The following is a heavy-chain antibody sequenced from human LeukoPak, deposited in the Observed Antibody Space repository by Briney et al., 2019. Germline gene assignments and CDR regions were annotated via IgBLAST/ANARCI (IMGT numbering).Heavy chain of an antibody. CDR3: TTGYASDWYA. J-gene: IGHJ6*02. CDR1: GFTFSRAW. Sequence: RSLRLSCAASGFTFSRAWINWVRQAPGKGLEWVGHVRLKSDGGTTDYAAPVKGRFTISRDDSKSYLQMNSLKTEDTALYYCTTGYASDWYAWGQGTTVTVSS. V-gene: IGHV3-15*01. D-gene: IGHD6-19*01. CDR2: VRLKSDGGTT.